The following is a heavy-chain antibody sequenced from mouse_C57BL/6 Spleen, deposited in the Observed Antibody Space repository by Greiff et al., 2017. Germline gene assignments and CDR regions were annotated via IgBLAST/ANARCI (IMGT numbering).Heavy chain of an antibody. CDR2: IYPGDGDT. J-gene: IGHJ3*01. CDR3: ARGTGNYVFAY. Sequence: QVQLQQSGPELVKPGASVKISCKASGYAFSSSWMNWVKQRPGKGLEWIGRIYPGDGDTNYNGKFKGKATLTADKSSSTAYMQLSSLTSEDSAVYFCARGTGNYVFAYWGQGTLVTVSA. CDR1: GYAFSSSW. D-gene: IGHD2-1*01. V-gene: IGHV1-82*01.